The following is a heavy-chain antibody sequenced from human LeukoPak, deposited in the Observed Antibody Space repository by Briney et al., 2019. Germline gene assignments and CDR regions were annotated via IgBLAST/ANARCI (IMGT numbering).Heavy chain of an antibody. Sequence: PGGSLRLSCAASGFTFSSYSMNWVRQAPGKGLEWVSSISSSSSYIYYADSVKGRFTISRDNAKNSLYLQMNSLRAEDTAVYYCARLLWFGELIDWFDPWGQGTLVTVSS. D-gene: IGHD3-10*01. CDR1: GFTFSSYS. CDR2: ISSSSSYI. V-gene: IGHV3-21*04. CDR3: ARLLWFGELIDWFDP. J-gene: IGHJ5*02.